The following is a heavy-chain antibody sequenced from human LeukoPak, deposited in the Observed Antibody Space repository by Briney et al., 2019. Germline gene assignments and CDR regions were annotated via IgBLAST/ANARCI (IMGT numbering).Heavy chain of an antibody. Sequence: ASVKVSCKASGYTFTSYGISWVRQAPGQGLEWMGWISAYNGNTNYARNLQGRVTMTTDTSTSTAYMELRSLRSDDTAVYYCARSSSTWHTWYFDLWGRGPLVTVSS. J-gene: IGHJ2*01. CDR1: GYTFTSYG. D-gene: IGHD6-13*01. CDR3: ARSSSTWHTWYFDL. V-gene: IGHV1-18*01. CDR2: ISAYNGNT.